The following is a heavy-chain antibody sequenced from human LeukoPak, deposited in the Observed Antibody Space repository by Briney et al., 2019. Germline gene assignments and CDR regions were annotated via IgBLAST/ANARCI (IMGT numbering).Heavy chain of an antibody. V-gene: IGHV3-30-3*01. CDR3: ARAGGDYVWGSYRYDFDY. CDR1: GFTFSSYA. Sequence: GGSLRLSCAASGFTFSSYAMHWVRQAPGKGLEWVAVIPYDGSNKYYADSVKGRFTISRDNSKNTLYLQMNSLRAEDTAVYYCARAGGDYVWGSYRYDFDYWGQGTLVTVSS. CDR2: IPYDGSNK. D-gene: IGHD3-16*02. J-gene: IGHJ4*02.